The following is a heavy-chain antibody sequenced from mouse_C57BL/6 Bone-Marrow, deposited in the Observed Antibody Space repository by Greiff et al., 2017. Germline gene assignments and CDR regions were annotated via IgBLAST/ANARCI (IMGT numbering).Heavy chain of an antibody. CDR1: GYTFTSYT. D-gene: IGHD2-4*01. J-gene: IGHJ3*01. Sequence: VQLQESGAELARPGASVKLSCKASGYTFTSYTMHWVKQRPGQGLEWIGYINPSSGYTKYNQKFKDKATLTADKSSSTAYMQLSSLTSEDSAVYYCAGSGVSNYEAWFAYWGQGTLVTVSA. CDR3: AGSGVSNYEAWFAY. V-gene: IGHV1-4*01. CDR2: INPSSGYT.